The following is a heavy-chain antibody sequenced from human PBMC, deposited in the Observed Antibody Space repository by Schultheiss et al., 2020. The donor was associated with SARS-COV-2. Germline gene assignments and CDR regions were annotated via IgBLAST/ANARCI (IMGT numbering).Heavy chain of an antibody. V-gene: IGHV3-11*01. J-gene: IGHJ4*02. Sequence: GGSLRLSCAASGFTFSDYYMSWIRQAPGKGLEWVSYISSSGSTIYYADSVKGRFTISRDNAKNSLYLQMNSLRAEDTAVYYCARDHGDDFWSGYSALVDYWGQGTLVTVSS. CDR1: GFTFSDYY. D-gene: IGHD3-3*01. CDR3: ARDHGDDFWSGYSALVDY. CDR2: ISSSGSTI.